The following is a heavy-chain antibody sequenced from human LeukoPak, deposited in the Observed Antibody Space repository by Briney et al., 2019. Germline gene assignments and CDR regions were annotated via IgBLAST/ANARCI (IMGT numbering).Heavy chain of an antibody. CDR3: ARDYRGYRAPYYFDY. CDR2: ISGSGGST. V-gene: IGHV3-23*01. J-gene: IGHJ4*02. CDR1: GYTFSSYA. D-gene: IGHD2-15*01. Sequence: GGSLRLSCAASGYTFSSYAMSWVRQAPGKGLEWVSAISGSGGSTYYADSVKGRFTISRDNAKNSLSLQMNSLRAEDTAVYYCARDYRGYRAPYYFDYWGQGTLVTVSS.